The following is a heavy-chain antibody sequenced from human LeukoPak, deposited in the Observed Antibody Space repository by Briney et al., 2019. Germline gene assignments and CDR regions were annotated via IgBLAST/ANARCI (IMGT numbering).Heavy chain of an antibody. CDR3: ARVMHGSGTLWYAFDI. D-gene: IGHD3-10*01. Sequence: SETLSLTCAVSGGSISSGGYSWSWIRQPPGKGLEWIGYIYHSGSTYYNPSLKSRVTISVDRSKNQFSLKLSSVTAADTAVYYCARVMHGSGTLWYAFDIWGQGTMVTVSS. CDR2: IYHSGST. V-gene: IGHV4-30-2*01. J-gene: IGHJ3*02. CDR1: GGSISSGGYS.